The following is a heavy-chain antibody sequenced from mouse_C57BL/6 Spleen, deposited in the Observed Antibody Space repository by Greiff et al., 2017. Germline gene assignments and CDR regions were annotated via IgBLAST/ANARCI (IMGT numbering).Heavy chain of an antibody. Sequence: QVHLQQPGAELVMPGASVKLSCKASGYTFTSYWMHWVKQRPGQGLEWIGEIDPSDSYTNYNQKFKGKSTLTVDKSSSTAYMQLSILTSEDSAVYYCARPYYYGYFDYWGQGTTLTVSS. D-gene: IGHD1-1*01. CDR1: GYTFTSYW. CDR2: IDPSDSYT. CDR3: ARPYYYGYFDY. J-gene: IGHJ2*01. V-gene: IGHV1-69*01.